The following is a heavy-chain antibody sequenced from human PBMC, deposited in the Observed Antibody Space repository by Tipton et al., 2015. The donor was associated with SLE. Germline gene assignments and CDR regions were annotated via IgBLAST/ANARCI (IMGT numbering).Heavy chain of an antibody. CDR3: ARTKGFTMVQGVRPGDAFDI. D-gene: IGHD3-10*01. CDR2: IYYSGST. Sequence: TLSLTCTVSGGSISSGSYYWGWIRQPPGKGLEWIGSIYYSGSTYYNPSLKSRVTISVDTSKNQFSLKLSSVTAADTAVYYCARTKGFTMVQGVRPGDAFDIWGQGTMVTVSS. CDR1: GGSISSGSYY. J-gene: IGHJ3*02. V-gene: IGHV4-39*01.